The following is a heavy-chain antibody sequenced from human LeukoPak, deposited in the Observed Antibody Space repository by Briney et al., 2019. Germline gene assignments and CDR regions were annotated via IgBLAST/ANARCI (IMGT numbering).Heavy chain of an antibody. V-gene: IGHV1-18*01. Sequence: ASVKVSCKASGYTFTSYGISWVRQAPGQGLEWMGWISAYNGNTNCAQKLQGRVTMTTDTSTSTAYMELRSLRSDDTAVYYCARGPKRAVVPAARLFDYWGQGTLVTVSS. CDR3: ARGPKRAVVPAARLFDY. CDR2: ISAYNGNT. J-gene: IGHJ4*02. CDR1: GYTFTSYG. D-gene: IGHD2-2*01.